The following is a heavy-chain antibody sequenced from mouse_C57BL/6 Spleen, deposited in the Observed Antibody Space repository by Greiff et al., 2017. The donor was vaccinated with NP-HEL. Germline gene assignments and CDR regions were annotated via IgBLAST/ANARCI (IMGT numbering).Heavy chain of an antibody. CDR3: AGLTPSYFDY. J-gene: IGHJ2*01. CDR1: GYTFTSYM. CDR2: INPSSGYT. V-gene: IGHV1-4*01. Sequence: QVQLQQSGAELARPGASVKMSCKASGYTFTSYMMHWVKQRPGQGLEWIGYINPSSGYTKNNQKFKDKATLTADKSSSTAYMQLSSLTSEDSAVYYCAGLTPSYFDYWGQGTTLTVSS. D-gene: IGHD3-1*01.